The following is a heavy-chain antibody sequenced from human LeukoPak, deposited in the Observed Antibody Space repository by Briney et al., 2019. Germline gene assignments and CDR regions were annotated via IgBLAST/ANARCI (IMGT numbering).Heavy chain of an antibody. CDR2: ITPIFGIP. V-gene: IGHV1-69*13. Sequence: SVKVSCKASGYTFTKYAMNWVRQAPGQGLEWMGGITPIFGIPNYAQKFQGRVTITADESTSTAYMELSSLRFEDTAVYYCARDSEHYYGLGNYYKYYYYMDVWGKGTTVTISS. D-gene: IGHD3-10*01. J-gene: IGHJ6*03. CDR1: GYTFTKYA. CDR3: ARDSEHYYGLGNYYKYYYYMDV.